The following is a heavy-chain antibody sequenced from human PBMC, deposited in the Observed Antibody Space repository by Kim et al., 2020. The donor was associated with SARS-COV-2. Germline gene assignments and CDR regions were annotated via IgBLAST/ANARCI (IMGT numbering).Heavy chain of an antibody. Sequence: TNYADTVKGRFTISRANAKNSLYLQMNSLRAEDTAVYYCASLMVRGVISHSGQGTLVTVSS. CDR3: ASLMVRGVISH. J-gene: IGHJ4*02. CDR2: T. V-gene: IGHV3-11*06. D-gene: IGHD3-10*01.